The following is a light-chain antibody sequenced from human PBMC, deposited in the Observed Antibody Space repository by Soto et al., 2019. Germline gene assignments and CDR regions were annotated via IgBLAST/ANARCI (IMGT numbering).Light chain of an antibody. V-gene: IGLV2-23*01. CDR2: EGT. Sequence: QSALTQPASVSGSPGQSITISCSGASSDVGPYKLVAWYQQHPDKAPKLIIHEGTKRPSGVSSRFSGSQSGTTASLTISGLQAEDEADYYCCSSAASDLMFGGGTKLTVL. CDR3: CSSAASDLM. J-gene: IGLJ3*02. CDR1: SSDVGPYKL.